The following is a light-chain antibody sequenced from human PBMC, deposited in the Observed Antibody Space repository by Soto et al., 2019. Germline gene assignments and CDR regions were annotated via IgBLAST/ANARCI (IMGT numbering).Light chain of an antibody. CDR1: QSVSNN. J-gene: IGKJ1*01. CDR3: QQYNTWWT. CDR2: GAS. V-gene: IGKV3-15*01. Sequence: EIVMTQSPDTLSVSPGERATLSCRASQSVSNNLAWYQKKPSQAPSLLLSGASTRATGIPARFSGSGSGTEITLTTSRLQSEDVAVYYCQQYNTWWTLGQGTKVEIK.